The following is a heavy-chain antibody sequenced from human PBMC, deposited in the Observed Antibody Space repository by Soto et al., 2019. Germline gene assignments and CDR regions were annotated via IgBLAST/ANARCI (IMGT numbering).Heavy chain of an antibody. CDR2: IYPGDSDT. J-gene: IGHJ6*02. D-gene: IGHD6-13*01. Sequence: PGESLKISCKGSGYSFTSYWIGWVRQMPGKGLEWMGIIYPGDSDTRYSPSFQGQVTISADKSISTAYLQWSSLKASDTAMYYCARRGPVAAAGVYGMDVWGQGTTVTVSS. V-gene: IGHV5-51*01. CDR3: ARRGPVAAAGVYGMDV. CDR1: GYSFTSYW.